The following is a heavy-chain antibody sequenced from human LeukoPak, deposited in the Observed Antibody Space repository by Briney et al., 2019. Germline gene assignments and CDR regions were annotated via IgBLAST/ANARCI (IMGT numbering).Heavy chain of an antibody. Sequence: SGPTLVKPTQTLTLTCTFSGFSLSTRGVGVGWIRQPPGKALEWLALIYWNDDKRYSPSLKSRLTITKDTSKNQVVLTMTNMDPVDTATYYCAHSLNQYDSIGYYAFDYWGQGTLVTVSS. CDR1: GFSLSTRGVG. CDR2: IYWNDDK. CDR3: AHSLNQYDSIGYYAFDY. J-gene: IGHJ4*02. D-gene: IGHD3-22*01. V-gene: IGHV2-5*01.